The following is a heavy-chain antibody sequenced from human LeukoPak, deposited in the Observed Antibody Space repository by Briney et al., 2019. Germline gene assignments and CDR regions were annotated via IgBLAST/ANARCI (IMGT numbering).Heavy chain of an antibody. V-gene: IGHV4-59*01. D-gene: IGHD5-18*01. J-gene: IGHJ2*01. CDR1: GGSISSYY. Sequence: SETLSLTCTVSGGSISSYYWSWIRQPPGKGLEWIGYIYYSGSTNYNPSLKSRVTISVDTSKNQFSLKLSSVTAADTAVYYCARGGYSYGPPYWYFDLWGRGTLVTVSS. CDR2: IYYSGST. CDR3: ARGGYSYGPPYWYFDL.